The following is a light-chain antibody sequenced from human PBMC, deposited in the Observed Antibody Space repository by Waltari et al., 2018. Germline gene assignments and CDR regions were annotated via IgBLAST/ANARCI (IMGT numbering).Light chain of an antibody. J-gene: IGLJ2*01. V-gene: IGLV3-1*01. CDR3: QAWDSSIVV. Sequence: SYELTQPPSVSVSPGQTASITCSGDKLGDKYACWYQQKPGQSPILVIYQDTKRPSGIPERFSCSNSGNTATLTSGGTQAMDEADYYCQAWDSSIVVFGGGTKLTVV. CDR2: QDT. CDR1: KLGDKY.